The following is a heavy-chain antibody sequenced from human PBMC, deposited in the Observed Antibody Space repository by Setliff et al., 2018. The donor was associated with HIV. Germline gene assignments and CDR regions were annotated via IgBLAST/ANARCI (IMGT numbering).Heavy chain of an antibody. V-gene: IGHV4-59*08. CDR3: ARHLYYYDSSGYLQPYYYMDV. CDR1: GGSINSYY. D-gene: IGHD3-22*01. Sequence: PSETLSLTCTVSGGSINSYYWSWIRQPPGKGLEWIGYISYSGTTNYSPSLKSRVTISVDTSKNQFSLKLSSVTAADTAVYYCARHLYYYDSSGYLQPYYYMDVWGKGTTVTV. CDR2: ISYSGTT. J-gene: IGHJ6*03.